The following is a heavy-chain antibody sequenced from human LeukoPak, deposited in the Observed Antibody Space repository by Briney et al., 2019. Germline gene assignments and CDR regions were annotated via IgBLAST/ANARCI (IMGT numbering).Heavy chain of an antibody. Sequence: PSETLSLTCTVSGGSISSGGYSWSWIRQHPGKGLEWIGYIYYSGSTYYNPSLKSRVTISVDTSKNQFSLKLSSVTAADTAVYYCARGIRAGEFSIVGATTAAFDIWGQGTMVTVSS. CDR3: ARGIRAGEFSIVGATTAAFDI. J-gene: IGHJ3*02. D-gene: IGHD1-26*01. V-gene: IGHV4-31*03. CDR2: IYYSGST. CDR1: GGSISSGGYS.